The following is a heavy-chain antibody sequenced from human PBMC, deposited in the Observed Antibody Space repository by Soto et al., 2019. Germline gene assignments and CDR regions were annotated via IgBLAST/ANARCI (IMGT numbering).Heavy chain of an antibody. CDR3: ARDRGYNWNSGGFAP. D-gene: IGHD1-7*01. CDR1: GYTFTSYG. J-gene: IGHJ5*02. Sequence: QVQLVQSGAEVKKPGASVKVSCKASGYTFTSYGISWVRQAPGQGLEWMGRISGYNGNTNYAQKLQGRVTMTTDTSTSTAYMELRSLRSDDTAVYYCARDRGYNWNSGGFAPWGQGTMVTVSS. V-gene: IGHV1-18*01. CDR2: ISGYNGNT.